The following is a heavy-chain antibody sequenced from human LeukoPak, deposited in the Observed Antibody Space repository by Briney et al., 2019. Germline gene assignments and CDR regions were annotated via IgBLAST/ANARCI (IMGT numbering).Heavy chain of an antibody. J-gene: IGHJ4*02. D-gene: IGHD3-22*01. CDR1: GFTFSSYS. V-gene: IGHV3-21*01. CDR2: TSSSSSYI. Sequence: PGGSLRLSCAASGFTFSSYSMNWVRQAPGKGLEWVSSTSSSSSYIYYADSVKGRFTISRDNAKNSLYLQMNSLRAEDTAVYYCAREYGDSSGYFPWGQGTLVTVSS. CDR3: AREYGDSSGYFP.